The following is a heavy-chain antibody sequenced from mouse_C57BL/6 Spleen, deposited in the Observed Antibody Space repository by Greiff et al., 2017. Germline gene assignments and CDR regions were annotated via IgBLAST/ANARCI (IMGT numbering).Heavy chain of an antibody. CDR3: ARERAGSSLDY. CDR2: IYPGDGDT. V-gene: IGHV1-82*01. D-gene: IGHD3-3*01. Sequence: QVQLQQSGPELVKPGASVKISCKASGYAFSSSWMNWVKQRPGKGLEWIGRIYPGDGDTNYNGKFKGKATLTADKSSSTAYMQLSSLTSEDSAVYFCARERAGSSLDYWGQGTTLTVSS. J-gene: IGHJ2*01. CDR1: GYAFSSSW.